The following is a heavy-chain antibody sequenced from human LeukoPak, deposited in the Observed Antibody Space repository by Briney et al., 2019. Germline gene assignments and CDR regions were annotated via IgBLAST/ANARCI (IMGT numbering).Heavy chain of an antibody. J-gene: IGHJ4*02. Sequence: ASVMVSCKASGYTFTDYYIHWVRQAPGQGLEWMGWINPNSGGTNYAQMFRGRVTLTRDTSINTAYMDLSRLRSDDTAVYHCARAIVATFATDYWGQGTLVTVSS. CDR1: GYTFTDYY. D-gene: IGHD5-12*01. CDR3: ARAIVATFATDY. CDR2: INPNSGGT. V-gene: IGHV1-2*02.